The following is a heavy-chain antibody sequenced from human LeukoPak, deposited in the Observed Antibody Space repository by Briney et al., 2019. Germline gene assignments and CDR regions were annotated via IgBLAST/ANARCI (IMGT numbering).Heavy chain of an antibody. V-gene: IGHV3-53*01. D-gene: IGHD5-18*01. Sequence: GGSLRLSXAASGFTVNSNYMSWVRQAPGKGLEWVSVIYSGGSSYYADSVKGRFTISRDNSKNTLYLQMNSLRAEDTAVYYCAKGSGYTYGLYYFEYWGQGTLITVSS. CDR2: IYSGGSS. J-gene: IGHJ4*02. CDR1: GFTVNSNY. CDR3: AKGSGYTYGLYYFEY.